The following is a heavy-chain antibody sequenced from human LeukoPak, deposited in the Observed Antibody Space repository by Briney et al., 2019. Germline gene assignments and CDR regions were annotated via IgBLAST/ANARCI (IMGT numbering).Heavy chain of an antibody. CDR3: ARATTVTTPADY. D-gene: IGHD4-17*01. Sequence: PSHTPSLTCTVSGGSISSGGYYWSWIRQHPGKGLEWIGYIYYSGSTYYNPSLKSRVTISVDTSKNQFSLKVSSVTAADTAVYSCARATTVTTPADYWGQGTLVTVS. J-gene: IGHJ4*02. CDR2: IYYSGST. CDR1: GGSISSGGYY. V-gene: IGHV4-31*03.